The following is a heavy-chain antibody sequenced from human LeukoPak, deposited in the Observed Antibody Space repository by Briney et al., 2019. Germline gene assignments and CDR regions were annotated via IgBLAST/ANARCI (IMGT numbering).Heavy chain of an antibody. CDR2: IYYSGST. J-gene: IGHJ4*02. D-gene: IGHD3-3*01. CDR1: GGSISSGDYY. CDR3: ASMYDFWSGYYY. Sequence: SQTLSLTCTVSGGSISSGDYYWGWIRQPPGTGLGWIGYIYYSGSTYYNPSLKSRVTISVDPSKNQFSLKLSSVTAADTAVYYCASMYDFWSGYYYWGQGTLVTVSS. V-gene: IGHV4-30-4*08.